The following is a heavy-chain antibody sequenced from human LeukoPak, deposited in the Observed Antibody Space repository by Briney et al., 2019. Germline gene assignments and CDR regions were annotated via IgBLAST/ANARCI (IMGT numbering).Heavy chain of an antibody. CDR1: GFTFSNAW. CDR3: TTKTTVTTLGVDP. J-gene: IGHJ5*02. CDR2: IKSKTDGGTT. Sequence: GGSLRLSCAASGFTFSNAWMSWVRQAPGKGLEWVGRIKSKTDGGTTDYAAPVKGRFTISRDDSKNTLYLQMNSLKTEDTAVYYCTTKTTVTTLGVDPWGQGTLVTVSS. D-gene: IGHD4-17*01. V-gene: IGHV3-15*01.